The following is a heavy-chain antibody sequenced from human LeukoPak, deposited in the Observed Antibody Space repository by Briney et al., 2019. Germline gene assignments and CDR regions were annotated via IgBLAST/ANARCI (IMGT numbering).Heavy chain of an antibody. V-gene: IGHV3-66*01. J-gene: IGHJ6*02. CDR1: GFTVSSNY. D-gene: IGHD6-19*01. CDR3: ARDQWLVRNYYYYGMDV. CDR2: IYSGGST. Sequence: GGSLRLSCAASGFTVSSNYMSWVRQAPGKGLEWVSVIYSGGSTYYADSVKGRFTISRDNSKNTLYLQMNSLRAEDTAVYYCARDQWLVRNYYYYGMDVWGQGTTVTVSS.